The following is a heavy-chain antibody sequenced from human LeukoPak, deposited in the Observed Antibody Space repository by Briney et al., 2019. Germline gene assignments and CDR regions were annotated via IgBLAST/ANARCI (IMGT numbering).Heavy chain of an antibody. D-gene: IGHD1-26*01. CDR2: INPNSGGT. CDR3: ATPRGSYKSFDY. V-gene: IGHV1-2*02. Sequence: ASVKVSCKASGYTFTGYYMHWVRQAPGQGLEWMGWINPNSGGTNYAQKFQGRVTMTRDTSISTAYMELSRLRSDDTAVYYCATPRGSYKSFDYWGQGTLVTVSS. J-gene: IGHJ4*02. CDR1: GYTFTGYY.